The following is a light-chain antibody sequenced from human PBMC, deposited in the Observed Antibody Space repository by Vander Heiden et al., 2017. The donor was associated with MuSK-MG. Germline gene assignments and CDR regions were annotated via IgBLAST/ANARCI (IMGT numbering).Light chain of an antibody. CDR3: NSRDSSGNPIRV. CDR2: GKN. CDR1: SLRSYY. Sequence: SSELTQDPAVSVSLGQTVRITCQGDSLRSYYASWYQQKPGQAPGLVIYGKNNRPSGIPDRFSGSSSGNTASLTITGAQAEDEADYYCNSRDSSGNPIRVFGGGTKLTVL. J-gene: IGLJ3*02. V-gene: IGLV3-19*01.